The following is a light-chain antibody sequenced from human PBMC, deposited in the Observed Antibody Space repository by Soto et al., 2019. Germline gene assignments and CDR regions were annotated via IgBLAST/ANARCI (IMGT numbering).Light chain of an antibody. CDR3: AAWDDSLSGWV. CDR2: DNN. Sequence: QSVLTQPPSVSAAPGQKVTVSCSGSSSNIGNNHVSWYQHLPGTAPKVLIYDNNKRPSGIPDRFSGSKSGTSASLAISGLRSEDEADYYCAAWDDSLSGWVFGGGTKLTVL. J-gene: IGLJ3*02. CDR1: SSNIGNNH. V-gene: IGLV1-51*01.